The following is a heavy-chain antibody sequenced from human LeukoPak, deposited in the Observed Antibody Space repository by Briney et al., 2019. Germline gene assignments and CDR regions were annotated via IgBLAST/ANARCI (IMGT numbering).Heavy chain of an antibody. Sequence: SETLSLTCTVSGGSISGGSYYWSWIRQPAGKGLEWIGRIYTSGSTNYNPSLKSRVTISVDTSKNQSSLKLSSVTAADTAVYYCARDLGYCSSTSCYAGWFDPWGQGTLVTVSS. D-gene: IGHD2-2*01. V-gene: IGHV4-61*02. CDR1: GGSISGGSYY. CDR3: ARDLGYCSSTSCYAGWFDP. CDR2: IYTSGST. J-gene: IGHJ5*02.